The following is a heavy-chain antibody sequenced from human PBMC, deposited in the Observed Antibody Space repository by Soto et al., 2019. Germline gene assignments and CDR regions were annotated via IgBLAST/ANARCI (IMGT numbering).Heavy chain of an antibody. CDR3: ARVRVSIAVNDALDV. D-gene: IGHD3-3*02. J-gene: IGHJ3*01. CDR1: GFTFSDYV. V-gene: IGHV3-30*14. CDR2: MTYDGATE. Sequence: QVRLVESGGGVVQPGTSLRLSCAASGFTFSDYVIHWVRQAAGKGLEWVASMTYDGATEYYADSVKGRFTMSRDNSKRALSLQMNRLRPDDTAVYYCARVRVSIAVNDALDVLGQGTTVIVSA.